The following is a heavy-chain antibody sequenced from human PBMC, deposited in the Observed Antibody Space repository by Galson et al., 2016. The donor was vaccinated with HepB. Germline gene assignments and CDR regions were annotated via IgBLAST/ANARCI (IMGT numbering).Heavy chain of an antibody. Sequence: SVKVSCKASGDTFTSYQVHWVRQASGQGLEWMGWMNPDSGTTGYAQKFQGRVTMTRDTSISTVYMELSSLRSEDTAVDYCARSVWFGELYLDPWGQGTLVTVSS. CDR3: ARSVWFGELYLDP. CDR1: GDTFTSYQ. V-gene: IGHV1-8*01. D-gene: IGHD3-10*01. CDR2: MNPDSGTT. J-gene: IGHJ5*02.